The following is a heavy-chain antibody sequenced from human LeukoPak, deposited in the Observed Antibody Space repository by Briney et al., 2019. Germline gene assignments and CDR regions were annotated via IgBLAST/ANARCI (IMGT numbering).Heavy chain of an antibody. CDR1: GFTFTSST. V-gene: IGHV1-58*02. J-gene: IGHJ6*02. D-gene: IGHD6-6*01. Sequence: GASVKVSCKASGFTFTSSTMQWARQARGQRLEWIGWIVVGSGNTHYAQKFQERVTITRDMSTSTAYMELSSLRSEDTAVYYCAAVRSSYYYYGMDVWGQGTTVTVSS. CDR3: AAVRSSYYYYGMDV. CDR2: IVVGSGNT.